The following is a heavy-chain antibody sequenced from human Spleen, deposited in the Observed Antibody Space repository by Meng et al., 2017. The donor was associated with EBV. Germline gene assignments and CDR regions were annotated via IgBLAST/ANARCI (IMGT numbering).Heavy chain of an antibody. CDR2: IYWDDDK. CDR3: VHREATTFYY. J-gene: IGHJ4*02. D-gene: IGHD1-14*01. CDR1: GFSLSTSGVG. Sequence: ITLKESCPTLLQPTQTLTLACTFSGFSLSTSGVGVGWIRQPPGKALEWLALIYWDDDKDYNPSLKNRLTITKDTSRNQVALTMTNMDPVDTATYYCVHREATTFYYWGQGTLVTVSS. V-gene: IGHV2-5*02.